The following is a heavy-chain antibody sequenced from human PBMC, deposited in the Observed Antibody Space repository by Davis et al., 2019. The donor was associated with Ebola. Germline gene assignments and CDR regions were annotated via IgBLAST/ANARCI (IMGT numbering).Heavy chain of an antibody. Sequence: GESLKISCSASGYTVGSDFMIWARQAPGKGLEWLSMLHSVSGIFYADSVRGRFTISADTSKNTLYLQMNSLRVDDTAVYYCAKDGYSGYDPFDYWGQGTLVTVSS. D-gene: IGHD5-12*01. CDR3: AKDGYSGYDPFDY. V-gene: IGHV3-53*01. J-gene: IGHJ4*02. CDR1: GYTVGSDF. CDR2: LHSVSGI.